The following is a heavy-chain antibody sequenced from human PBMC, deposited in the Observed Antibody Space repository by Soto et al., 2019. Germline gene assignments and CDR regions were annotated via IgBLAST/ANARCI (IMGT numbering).Heavy chain of an antibody. CDR3: ARHRNYGDYGWFDP. J-gene: IGHJ5*02. V-gene: IGHV4-39*01. CDR1: GASINFSSYY. CDR2: IYYSGGS. Sequence: PSETLSLTCNVSGASINFSSYYWGWIRQPPGKGLEWIGSIYYSGGSFSNPSLKSRVTISVDTSKNQFSLRLISVTAADTAMYYCARHRNYGDYGWFDPWGQGTLVTVSS. D-gene: IGHD4-17*01.